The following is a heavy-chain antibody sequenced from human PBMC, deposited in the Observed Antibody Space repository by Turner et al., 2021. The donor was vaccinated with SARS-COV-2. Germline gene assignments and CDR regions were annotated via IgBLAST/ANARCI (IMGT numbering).Heavy chain of an antibody. CDR2: ISYDGSNK. J-gene: IGHJ4*02. V-gene: IGHV3-30*18. CDR3: AKGGYSGSTFDY. Sequence: QVQLVGSGGGVVQPGRSLLLPCAASGFTFSIYGMHWVRRAPGKGLEWVAVISYDGSNKYYADSVKGRFTISRDNSKNTLYLQMNSLRAEDTAVYYCAKGGYSGSTFDYWGQGTLVTVSS. D-gene: IGHD1-26*01. CDR1: GFTFSIYG.